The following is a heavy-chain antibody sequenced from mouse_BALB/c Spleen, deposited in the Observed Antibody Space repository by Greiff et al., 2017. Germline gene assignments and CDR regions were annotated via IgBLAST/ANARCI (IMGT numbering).Heavy chain of an antibody. J-gene: IGHJ3*01. Sequence: EVKLMESGGGLVQPGGSRKLSCAASGFTFSSFGMPWVRQAPEKGLEWVAYISSGSSTIYYADTVKGRFTISRDHPKHTLFLRMTSLRSEDTAMYYCARSYYGYDWFAYWGQGTLVTVSA. CDR2: ISSGSSTI. CDR1: GFTFSSFG. V-gene: IGHV5-17*02. D-gene: IGHD2-14*01. CDR3: ARSYYGYDWFAY.